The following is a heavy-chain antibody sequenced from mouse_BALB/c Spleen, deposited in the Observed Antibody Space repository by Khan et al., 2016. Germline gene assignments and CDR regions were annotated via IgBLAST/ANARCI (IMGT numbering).Heavy chain of an antibody. CDR1: GFTFSSYA. J-gene: IGHJ3*01. D-gene: IGHD2-12*01. V-gene: IGHV5-9-4*01. CDR3: ARAYSPY. Sequence: EVELVESGGGLVKPGGSLKLSCAASGFTFSSYAMPWVRQSPEKRLEWVAEIRSGGSYTYYPDTVTGRFTISRDNAKNTLYLEMSSLRSEDTAIYYCARAYSPYWGQGTLVTVSA. CDR2: IRSGGSYT.